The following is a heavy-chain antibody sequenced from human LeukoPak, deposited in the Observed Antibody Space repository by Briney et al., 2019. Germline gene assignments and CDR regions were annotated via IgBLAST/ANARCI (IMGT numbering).Heavy chain of an antibody. V-gene: IGHV3-23*01. Sequence: GGSLRLSCAASGFTFSSYGMSWVRQAPGKGLERVSAISGSGGSTYYADSVKGRFTISRDNAKDSLYLQMNSLRVEDTAVYYCARKSIVVITPAEYWGQGTLVTVSS. CDR3: ARKSIVVITPAEY. D-gene: IGHD3-22*01. CDR1: GFTFSSYG. J-gene: IGHJ1*01. CDR2: ISGSGGST.